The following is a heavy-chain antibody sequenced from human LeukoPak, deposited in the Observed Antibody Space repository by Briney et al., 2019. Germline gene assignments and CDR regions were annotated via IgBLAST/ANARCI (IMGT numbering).Heavy chain of an antibody. D-gene: IGHD5-18*01. CDR1: GFTFSSYS. V-gene: IGHV3-21*01. Sequence: GGSLRLSCAASGFTFSSYSMNWVRQAPGKGLEWVSSISSSSSYIYYADSVKGRFTISRDNAKNSLYLQMNSLRAEDTAVYYCARESIRGYSYGRFDCWGQGTLVTVSS. CDR3: ARESIRGYSYGRFDC. CDR2: ISSSSSYI. J-gene: IGHJ4*02.